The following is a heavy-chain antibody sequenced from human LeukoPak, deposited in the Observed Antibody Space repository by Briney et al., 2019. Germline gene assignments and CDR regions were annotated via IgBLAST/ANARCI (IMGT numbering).Heavy chain of an antibody. CDR3: ARNGYYYDSSGYYGYYMDV. CDR1: GXXVSSNY. CDR2: IYSGGST. J-gene: IGHJ6*03. D-gene: IGHD3-22*01. Sequence: GGSLXXSXXASGXXVSSNYMSWVRQAPGKGLEWVSVIYSGGSTYYADSVKGRSTISRDNSKNTLYLQMNSLRAEDTAVYYCARNGYYYDSSGYYGYYMDVWGKGTTVTVSS. V-gene: IGHV3-53*01.